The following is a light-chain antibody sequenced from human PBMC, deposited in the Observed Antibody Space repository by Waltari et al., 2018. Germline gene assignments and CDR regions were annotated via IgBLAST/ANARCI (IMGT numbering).Light chain of an antibody. CDR3: ASYPSTSIHVL. Sequence: QSALTQPASVSGSPGQSITISCTGTSSDVGGYNYVSWYQQPPGKAPKRLIFDFTQRPSGVSDRFSGSKSGNTASLTISGLQAEDEADYYCASYPSTSIHVLFGGGTKLTVL. V-gene: IGLV2-14*01. J-gene: IGLJ2*01. CDR2: DFT. CDR1: SSDVGGYNY.